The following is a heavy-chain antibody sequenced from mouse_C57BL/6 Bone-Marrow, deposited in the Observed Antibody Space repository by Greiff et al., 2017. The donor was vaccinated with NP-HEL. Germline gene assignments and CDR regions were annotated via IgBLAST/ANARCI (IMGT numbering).Heavy chain of an antibody. CDR3: ARSVYYGNWWYFDV. Sequence: QVQLQQSGPELVKPGASVKISCKASGYTFTDYYINWVKQRPGQGLEWIGWIFPGSGSTYYNEKFKGKATLTVDKSSSTAYMLLSSLTSEDSAVYYCARSVYYGNWWYFDVWGTGTTVTVSS. J-gene: IGHJ1*03. CDR1: GYTFTDYY. V-gene: IGHV1-75*01. CDR2: IFPGSGST. D-gene: IGHD2-1*01.